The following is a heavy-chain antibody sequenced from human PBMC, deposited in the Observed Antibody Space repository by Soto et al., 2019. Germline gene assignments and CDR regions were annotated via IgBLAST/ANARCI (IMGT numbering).Heavy chain of an antibody. Sequence: PGGSLRLSCTASGFTFSSYGMNWVRQAPGKGLEWVSSISSSSSTIYYADSVRGRFTISRDNAKNSLYLQMNSLRAEDAAVYYCARDAPPDDYWGQGTLVTVSS. CDR1: GFTFSSYG. CDR3: ARDAPPDDY. J-gene: IGHJ4*02. CDR2: ISSSSSTI. V-gene: IGHV3-48*01.